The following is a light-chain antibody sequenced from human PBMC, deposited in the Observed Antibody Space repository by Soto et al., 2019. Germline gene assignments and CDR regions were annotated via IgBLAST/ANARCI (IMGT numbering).Light chain of an antibody. Sequence: DIQMTQSPSTLSASVGDRDTITCRASQSISSWLAWYQQKPGKAPKLLMYKASSLQSGVPSRFSGSGSGTEFTLTISSLQPDDFAAYYCQQYSNYPETFGQGTKVEIK. CDR1: QSISSW. V-gene: IGKV1-5*03. CDR2: KAS. J-gene: IGKJ1*01. CDR3: QQYSNYPET.